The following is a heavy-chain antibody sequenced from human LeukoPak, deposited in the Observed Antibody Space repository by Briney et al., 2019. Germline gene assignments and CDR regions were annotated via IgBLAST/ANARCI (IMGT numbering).Heavy chain of an antibody. CDR3: ARGEHTCDY. V-gene: IGHV4-4*07. J-gene: IGHJ4*02. D-gene: IGHD1-26*01. CDR1: GGSINNYY. Sequence: SETLSLTCTVSGGSINNYYWNWIRQSAGKGLEWIGRISDSEYTNYNPSVQSRLSMSVDTSKNQFSLRLTSVTAADTAVYYCARGEHTCDYWGQGTLVSVSS. CDR2: ISDSEYT.